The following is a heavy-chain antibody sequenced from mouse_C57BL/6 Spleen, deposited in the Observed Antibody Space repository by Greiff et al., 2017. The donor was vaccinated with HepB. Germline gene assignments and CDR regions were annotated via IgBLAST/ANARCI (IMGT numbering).Heavy chain of an antibody. CDR1: GYTFTSYW. V-gene: IGHV1-53*01. CDR2: INPSNGGT. J-gene: IGHJ2*01. CDR3: ARAEIITTVAPFDY. D-gene: IGHD1-1*01. Sequence: QVQLQQPGTELVKPGASVKLSCKASGYTFTSYWMHWVKQRPGQGLEWIGNINPSNGGTNYNEKFKSKATLTVDKYSSTAYMQLSSLTSEDSAVDYCARAEIITTVAPFDYWGQGTTLTVSS.